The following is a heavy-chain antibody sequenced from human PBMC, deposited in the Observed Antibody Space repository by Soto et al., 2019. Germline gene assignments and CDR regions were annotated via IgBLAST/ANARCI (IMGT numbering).Heavy chain of an antibody. J-gene: IGHJ4*02. V-gene: IGHV1-18*01. CDR2: ISPYDGHT. CDR3: ARHRNFFDY. CDR1: GYTFNNYG. Sequence: QDQLVQSGAEVKKPGASVKVSCKASGYTFNNYGITWVRQAPGQGLEWMGWISPYDGHTNYAQKLQGRVTMTTDTSTSTAYMELRSLRSDDTAVYYCARHRNFFDYWGQGTLVTVSS.